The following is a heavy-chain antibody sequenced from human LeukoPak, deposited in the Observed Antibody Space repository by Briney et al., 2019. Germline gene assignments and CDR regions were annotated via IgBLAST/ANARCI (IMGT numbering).Heavy chain of an antibody. V-gene: IGHV3-21*04. CDR2: ITYSSSDI. CDR1: GFSFSGYS. CDR3: ARVGVGDNRRWTFDP. J-gene: IGHJ5*02. D-gene: IGHD1-14*01. Sequence: GGTLRLFCAASGFSFSGYSMTWVRQRPGTGLEWVASITYSSSDIYCAGSPKGRFTIPRDNPKNSLFLQMNSLRAEDTAVYYCARVGVGDNRRWTFDPWVQGTLVTVSS.